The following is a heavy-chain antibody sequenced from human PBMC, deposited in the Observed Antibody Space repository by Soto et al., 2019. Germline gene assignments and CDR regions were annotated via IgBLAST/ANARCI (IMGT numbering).Heavy chain of an antibody. J-gene: IGHJ4*02. Sequence: ASVKVSCKTSGYTFTTYGISWVRQAPGQGLEWMGWISVYKGDTNYAQKFQGRVTMTADTSTTTVYMELSSLTCDDTAVYYCARDRSNHDYWGQGTLVTVSS. CDR1: GYTFTTYG. V-gene: IGHV1-18*01. CDR3: ARDRSNHDY. CDR2: ISVYKGDT.